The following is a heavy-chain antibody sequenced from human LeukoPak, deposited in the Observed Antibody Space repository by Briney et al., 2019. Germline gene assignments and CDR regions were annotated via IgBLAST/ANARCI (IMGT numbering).Heavy chain of an antibody. CDR1: GYTVTSYD. Sequence: GASVKVSCKAAGYTVTSYDINWVRQATGQGLEWMGWMNPNSGNTGYAQKFQGRVTMTRNTSISTAYMELSSLRSEDTAVYYCARVLRYFDWSYYYYYGMDVWGQGTTVTVSS. V-gene: IGHV1-8*01. J-gene: IGHJ6*02. D-gene: IGHD3-9*01. CDR3: ARVLRYFDWSYYYYYGMDV. CDR2: MNPNSGNT.